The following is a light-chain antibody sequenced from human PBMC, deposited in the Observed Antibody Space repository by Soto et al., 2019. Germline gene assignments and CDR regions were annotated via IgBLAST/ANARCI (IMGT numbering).Light chain of an antibody. CDR3: QQYGSSPLT. CDR2: GAT. V-gene: IGKV3-20*01. J-gene: IGKJ4*01. CDR1: QSVSSSY. Sequence: EIVLTQSPGTLSLSPGERATLSCRASQSVSSSYLAWYQQNPGQAPRLLIYGATSRATGIPDRFSGSASGTDFPLTISRLEPEDFAVYYCQQYGSSPLTFGRGTKVDIK.